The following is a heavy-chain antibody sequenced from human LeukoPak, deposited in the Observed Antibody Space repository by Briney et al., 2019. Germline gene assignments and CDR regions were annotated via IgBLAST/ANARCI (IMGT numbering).Heavy chain of an antibody. CDR2: INHSGST. CDR1: GSFSGYY. J-gene: IGHJ4*02. Sequence: SETLSLTCAVYGSFSGYYWSWIRQPPGKGLEWIGEINHSGSTNYNPSLKSRVTISVDTSKKQFSLKLSSVTAADTAVYYCARVKYSSGWYYFDYWGQGTLVTVSS. CDR3: ARVKYSSGWYYFDY. D-gene: IGHD6-19*01. V-gene: IGHV4-34*01.